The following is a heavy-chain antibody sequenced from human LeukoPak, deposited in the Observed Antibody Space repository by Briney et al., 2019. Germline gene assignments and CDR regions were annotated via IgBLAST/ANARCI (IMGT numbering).Heavy chain of an antibody. CDR1: GFTFSSYA. V-gene: IGHV3-23*01. CDR2: ISGSGGST. CDR3: AKVEDSEEEGAFDI. D-gene: IGHD1-26*01. Sequence: TGGSLRLSCAASGFTFSSYAMSWVRQAPGKGLEWVSAISGSGGSTYYADSVKRRFTICSDNSKNTLYLQMHSLRAEDRAVYYCAKVEDSEEEGAFDIWGQGTMVTVSS. J-gene: IGHJ3*02.